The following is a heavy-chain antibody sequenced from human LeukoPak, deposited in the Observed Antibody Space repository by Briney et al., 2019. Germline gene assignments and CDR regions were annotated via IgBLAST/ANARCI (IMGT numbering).Heavy chain of an antibody. CDR2: ISAYNGNT. CDR3: AILGYCSGGSCYSDTYFDY. CDR1: GYTFTSYG. J-gene: IGHJ4*02. Sequence: VASVKVSCKASGYTFTSYGISWVRQAPGQELEWMGWISAYNGNTNYAQKLQGRVTMTTDTSTSTAYMELRSLRSDDTAVYYCAILGYCSGGSCYSDTYFDYWGQGTLVTVSS. V-gene: IGHV1-18*01. D-gene: IGHD2-15*01.